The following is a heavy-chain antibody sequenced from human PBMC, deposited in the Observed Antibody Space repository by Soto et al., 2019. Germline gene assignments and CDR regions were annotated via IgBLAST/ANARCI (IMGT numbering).Heavy chain of an antibody. V-gene: IGHV4-61*01. J-gene: IGHJ4*02. CDR1: GGYVSSGSYY. Sequence: SETLSLTSTVSGGYVSSGSYYWSWIRQPPGKGLEWIGYIYYSGSTNYNPSLKSRVTISVDTSKNQFSLKLSSVTAADTAVYYCAASPRYNWNPFDYWGQGTLVTVSS. CDR2: IYYSGST. D-gene: IGHD1-20*01. CDR3: AASPRYNWNPFDY.